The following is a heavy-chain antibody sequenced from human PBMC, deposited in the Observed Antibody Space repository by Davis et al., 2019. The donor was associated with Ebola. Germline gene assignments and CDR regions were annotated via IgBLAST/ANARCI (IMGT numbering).Heavy chain of an antibody. CDR3: ARDHSSGWYNWFDP. V-gene: IGHV3-7*01. Sequence: GESLKISCAASGFTFSSYWMSWVRQAPGKGLEWVANIKQDGSEKYYVDSVKGRFTISRDNAKNSLYLQMNSLRAEDTAVYYCARDHSSGWYNWFDPWGQGTLVTVSS. D-gene: IGHD6-19*01. CDR1: GFTFSSYW. J-gene: IGHJ5*02. CDR2: IKQDGSEK.